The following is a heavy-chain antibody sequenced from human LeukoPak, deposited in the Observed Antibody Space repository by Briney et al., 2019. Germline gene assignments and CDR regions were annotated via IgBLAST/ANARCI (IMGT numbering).Heavy chain of an antibody. Sequence: ASVKVSCKASGGTFSSYAISWVRQTPGQGLEWMGGIIPIFGTANYAQKFQGRVTITADESTSTAYMELSSLRSEDTAVYYCARGRDIVVVPAAIPAAFQHWGQGTLVTVSS. J-gene: IGHJ1*01. D-gene: IGHD2-2*01. V-gene: IGHV1-69*01. CDR3: ARGRDIVVVPAAIPAAFQH. CDR1: GGTFSSYA. CDR2: IIPIFGTA.